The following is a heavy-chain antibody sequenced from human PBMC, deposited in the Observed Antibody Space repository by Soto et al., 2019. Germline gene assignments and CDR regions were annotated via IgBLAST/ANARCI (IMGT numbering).Heavy chain of an antibody. Sequence: QVQLVQSGAEVKKPGSSVKVSCKASGGTFSSYAISWVRQAPGQGLEWMGGIIPIFGTANYAQKFQGRVTITADESTSTAYMELSSLRSEDTAVYYCARSGTRDRNTSGSYPKYYYYGMDVWGQGTTVTVSS. D-gene: IGHD1-26*01. V-gene: IGHV1-69*01. CDR3: ARSGTRDRNTSGSYPKYYYYGMDV. CDR2: IIPIFGTA. J-gene: IGHJ6*02. CDR1: GGTFSSYA.